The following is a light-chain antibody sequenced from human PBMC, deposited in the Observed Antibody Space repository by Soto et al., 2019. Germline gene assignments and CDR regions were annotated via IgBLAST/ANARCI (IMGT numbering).Light chain of an antibody. CDR1: SSDVGGYKY. V-gene: IGLV2-8*01. J-gene: IGLJ1*01. Sequence: QSVLTHPPSASGSPGQSVAISCTGTSSDVGGYKYVSWYQQHPGKAPKLMIYEVNKRPSGVPDRCSGSKSGNTAFLTVSGLQAEDEAVYYCSSYAGSSNVFGTGTKVTVL. CDR3: SSYAGSSNV. CDR2: EVN.